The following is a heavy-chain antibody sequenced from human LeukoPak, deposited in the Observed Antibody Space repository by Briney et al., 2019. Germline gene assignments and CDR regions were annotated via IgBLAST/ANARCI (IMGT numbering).Heavy chain of an antibody. V-gene: IGHV3-30*14. CDR1: GFTFSSYA. Sequence: GRSLRLSCAASGFTFSSYAMHWVRQAPGKGLEWVAVISYDGSNKYYADSVKGRFTISRDNSENTLFLQMNSLRVEDTAVYYCARGPPARFFDYWGQGTLVTVSS. CDR2: ISYDGSNK. CDR3: ARGPPARFFDY. J-gene: IGHJ4*02. D-gene: IGHD3-3*01.